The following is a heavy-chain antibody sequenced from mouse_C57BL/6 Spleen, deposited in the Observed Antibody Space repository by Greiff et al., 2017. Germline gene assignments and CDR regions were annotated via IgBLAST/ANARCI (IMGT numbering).Heavy chain of an antibody. Sequence: VQVVESGAELAKPGASVKLSCKASGYTFTSYWMHWVKQRPGQGLEWIGYINPSSGYTKYNQKFKDKATLTADKSSSTAYMQLSSLTYEDSAVYYCASLYYDYEGSFDYWGQGTTLTVSS. CDR3: ASLYYDYEGSFDY. CDR2: INPSSGYT. J-gene: IGHJ2*01. CDR1: GYTFTSYW. D-gene: IGHD2-4*01. V-gene: IGHV1-7*01.